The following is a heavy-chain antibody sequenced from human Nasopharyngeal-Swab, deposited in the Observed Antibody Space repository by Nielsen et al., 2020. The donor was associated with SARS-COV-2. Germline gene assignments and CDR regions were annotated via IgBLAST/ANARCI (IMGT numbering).Heavy chain of an antibody. D-gene: IGHD5-24*01. Sequence: KVSCKGSGYSFTSYWIGWVRQMPGKGLEWMGIIYPGDSDTRYSSSFQGQVTISADKSISTAYLQWSSLKASDTAMYYCARLKPSVVMATTGGWFDPWGQGTLVTVSS. CDR2: IYPGDSDT. V-gene: IGHV5-51*01. CDR3: ARLKPSVVMATTGGWFDP. J-gene: IGHJ5*02. CDR1: GYSFTSYW.